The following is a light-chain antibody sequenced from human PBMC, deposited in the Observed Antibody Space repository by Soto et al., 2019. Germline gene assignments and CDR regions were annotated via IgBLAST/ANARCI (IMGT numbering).Light chain of an antibody. CDR1: SSNIGAGYN. CDR3: QSYDSSLSGVV. J-gene: IGLJ2*01. CDR2: GNS. Sequence: QSVLTQPPSVSGAPGQRVTISCTGSSSNIGAGYNVHWYQQLPGTAPKLLIYGNSNRPSGVPDRFSGSKSGTSASLAITGLQAEDEAEYYCQSYDSSLSGVVFGGGTTLTVL. V-gene: IGLV1-40*01.